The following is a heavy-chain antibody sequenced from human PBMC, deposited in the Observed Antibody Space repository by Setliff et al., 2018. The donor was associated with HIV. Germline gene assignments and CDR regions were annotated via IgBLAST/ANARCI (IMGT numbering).Heavy chain of an antibody. V-gene: IGHV4-61*09. CDR1: GDSISSGSYY. D-gene: IGHD3-16*01. CDR2: IHTTGST. Sequence: LSLTCSVSGDSISSGSYYWSWIRLPAGKGLEWIGQIHTTGSTNYNPSLKSRVTISIDTSKDQFSLKLNSVTATDTAVYYCAKRTFGSGRFDPWGQGTLVTVSS. CDR3: AKRTFGSGRFDP. J-gene: IGHJ5*02.